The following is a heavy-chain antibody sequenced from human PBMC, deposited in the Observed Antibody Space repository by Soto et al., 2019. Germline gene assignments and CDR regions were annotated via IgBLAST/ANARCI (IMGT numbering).Heavy chain of an antibody. J-gene: IGHJ4*02. V-gene: IGHV4-34*01. CDR1: GGSFSGHY. Sequence: QVQLQQWGAGLLKPSETLSLTCAVYGGSFSGHYWSWIRQPPGKGLECIGEINHSGCTNYNPSLKRRGIRSVDTSTNQSSLKLSPVSAADTAVYYCARSRLPARWGQGTLVTVSS. CDR3: ARSRLPAR. D-gene: IGHD2-15*01. CDR2: INHSGCT.